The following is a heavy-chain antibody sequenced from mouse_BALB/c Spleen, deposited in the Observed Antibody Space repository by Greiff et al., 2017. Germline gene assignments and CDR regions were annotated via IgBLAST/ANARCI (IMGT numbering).Heavy chain of an antibody. CDR2: IDPSDSET. J-gene: IGHJ2*01. V-gene: IGHV1S126*01. D-gene: IGHD2-3*01. Sequence: QVQLQQSGPQLVRPGASVKISCKASGYSFTSYWMHWVKQRPGQGLEWIGMIDPSDSETRLNQKFKDKATLTVDKSSSTAYMQLSSPTSEDSAVYYCARGGDGYYYFDYWGQGTTLTVSS. CDR3: ARGGDGYYYFDY. CDR1: GYSFTSYW.